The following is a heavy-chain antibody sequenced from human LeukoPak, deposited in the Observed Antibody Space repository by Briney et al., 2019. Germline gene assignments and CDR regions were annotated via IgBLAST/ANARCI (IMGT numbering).Heavy chain of an antibody. CDR3: AKDRESGYDAYFDY. CDR1: GFTFSSYS. Sequence: PGGSLRLSCAASGFTFSSYSMHWVRQAPGKGLEWVAVISYDGSNKYYADSVKGRFTISRDNSKNTLYLQMNSLRAEDTAVYYCAKDRESGYDAYFDYWGQGTLVTVSS. CDR2: ISYDGSNK. J-gene: IGHJ4*02. D-gene: IGHD5-12*01. V-gene: IGHV3-30*18.